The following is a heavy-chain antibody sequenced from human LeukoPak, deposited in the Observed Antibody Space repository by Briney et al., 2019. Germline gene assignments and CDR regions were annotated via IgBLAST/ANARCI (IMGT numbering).Heavy chain of an antibody. CDR2: IYYSEST. CDR1: GGSFSGYY. V-gene: IGHV4-59*01. D-gene: IGHD3-22*01. Sequence: MTSETLSLTCAVYGGSFSGYYWSWIRQPPGKGLEWIGYIYYSESTNYNPSLKSRVTISVDTSKNQFSLKLSSVTAADTAVYYCARVTGGSSGPTYFDYWGQGTPVTVSS. CDR3: ARVTGGSSGPTYFDY. J-gene: IGHJ4*02.